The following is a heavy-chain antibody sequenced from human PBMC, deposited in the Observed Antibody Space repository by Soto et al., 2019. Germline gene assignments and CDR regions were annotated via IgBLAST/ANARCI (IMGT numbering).Heavy chain of an antibody. D-gene: IGHD2-8*01. J-gene: IGHJ4*02. Sequence: EVQLVESGGGLVKPGGSLRLSCAASGFTFSNYGMTWVRQAPAKGLEWVSFISSGGPYIYYADSVKGRFSISRDNAKNSLYLQMHRLSAEDTAVYYCAKTRPDARAYDYWGQGTLVTVSS. CDR1: GFTFSNYG. V-gene: IGHV3-21*01. CDR2: ISSGGPYI. CDR3: AKTRPDARAYDY.